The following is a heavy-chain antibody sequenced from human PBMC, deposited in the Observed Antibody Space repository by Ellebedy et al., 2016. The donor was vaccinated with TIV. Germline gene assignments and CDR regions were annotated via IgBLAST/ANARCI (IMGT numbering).Heavy chain of an antibody. CDR2: INPRGGGT. Sequence: AASVKVSCKASGYTFTSYYLHWVRQAPGQGLEWMAIINPRGGGTRYAQKFQGRLTMTTDTSTSTVYMALSSRRCEDTAVYYCARDREDSSALNGNCYDIWGQGTLVTVSS. J-gene: IGHJ3*02. CDR1: GYTFTSYY. V-gene: IGHV1-46*01. D-gene: IGHD6-19*01. CDR3: ARDREDSSALNGNCYDI.